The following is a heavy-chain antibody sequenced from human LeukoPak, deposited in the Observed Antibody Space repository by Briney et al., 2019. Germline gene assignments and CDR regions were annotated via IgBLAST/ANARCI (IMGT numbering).Heavy chain of an antibody. CDR2: ISAYNGNT. Sequence: ASVKVSCKASGYTFTSYAMNWVRQAPGQGLEWMGWISAYNGNTNYAQKLQGRVTMTTDTSTSTAYMELRSLRSDDTAVYYCARAPGGSYQTPTDYWGQGTLVTVSS. CDR1: GYTFTSYA. V-gene: IGHV1-18*01. J-gene: IGHJ4*02. CDR3: ARAPGGSYQTPTDY. D-gene: IGHD1-26*01.